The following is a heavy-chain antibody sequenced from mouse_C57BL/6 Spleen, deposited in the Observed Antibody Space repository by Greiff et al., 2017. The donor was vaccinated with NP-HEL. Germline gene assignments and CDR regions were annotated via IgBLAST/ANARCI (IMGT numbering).Heavy chain of an antibody. CDR1: GFTFSDAW. Sequence: EVQLQESGGGLVQPGGSMKLSCAASGFTFSDAWMDWVRQSPEKGLEWVAEIRNKANNHATYYAESVKGRFTISRDDSKSSVYLQMNSLRAEDTGIYYCTSQITTVVATDYWGQGTTLTVSS. CDR2: IRNKANNHAT. J-gene: IGHJ2*01. V-gene: IGHV6-6*01. D-gene: IGHD1-1*01. CDR3: TSQITTVVATDY.